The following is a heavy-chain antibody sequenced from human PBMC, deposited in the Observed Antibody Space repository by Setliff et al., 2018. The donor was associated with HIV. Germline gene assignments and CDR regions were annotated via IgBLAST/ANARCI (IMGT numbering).Heavy chain of an antibody. D-gene: IGHD3-16*01. CDR1: GVSIENNF. CDR2: ISYTGST. J-gene: IGHJ4*02. CDR3: ARGAYIKMNYCFDY. Sequence: LSLTCTVSGVSIENNFWSWFRQPPGKGLEWIGYISYTGSTNYDPSLKSRLTIVADASKSQFSLKLTSVTAADTAVYYCARGAYIKMNYCFDYWGRGTLVTVSS. V-gene: IGHV4-59*01.